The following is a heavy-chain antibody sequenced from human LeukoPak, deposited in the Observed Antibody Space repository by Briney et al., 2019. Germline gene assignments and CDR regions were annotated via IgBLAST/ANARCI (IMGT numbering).Heavy chain of an antibody. V-gene: IGHV3-23*01. CDR1: GFTFSTYA. CDR2: ISGSSGSGGST. CDR3: AKANGWYGDAFDI. Sequence: PGGSLRLSCAVSGFTFSTYAMSWVRQAPGKGLEWVSGISGSSGSGGSTYYADSVKGRFTISRDNSKNTLYLQMNSLRTEDTAVYYCAKANGWYGDAFDIWGQGTMVTVSS. J-gene: IGHJ3*02. D-gene: IGHD6-19*01.